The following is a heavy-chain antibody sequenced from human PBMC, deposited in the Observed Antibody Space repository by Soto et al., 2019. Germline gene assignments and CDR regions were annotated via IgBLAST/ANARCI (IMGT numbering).Heavy chain of an antibody. Sequence: SETLSLTCAVYGVSFSGYYWSWIRQPPGKGLEWIGEINHSGSTNYNPSLKSRVTISVDTSKNQFSLKLSSVTAADTAVYYCARALTGIAAAGTIYYYYGMDVWGQGTTVTVSS. V-gene: IGHV4-34*01. CDR2: INHSGST. D-gene: IGHD6-13*01. J-gene: IGHJ6*02. CDR3: ARALTGIAAAGTIYYYYGMDV. CDR1: GVSFSGYY.